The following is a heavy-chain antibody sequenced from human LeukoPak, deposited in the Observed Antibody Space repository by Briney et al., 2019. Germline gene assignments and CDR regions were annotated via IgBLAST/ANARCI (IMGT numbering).Heavy chain of an antibody. D-gene: IGHD6-19*01. Sequence: GGSLRLSCAASGFTFDDYAMHWVRQAPGKGLEWVSGISWNSGSIGYADSVKGRFTISRDNAKNSLYLQMNSLRAEDTALYYCAKDARGSSGWYGGGYYMDVWGKGTTVTVSS. J-gene: IGHJ6*03. CDR1: GFTFDDYA. CDR3: AKDARGSSGWYGGGYYMDV. V-gene: IGHV3-9*01. CDR2: ISWNSGSI.